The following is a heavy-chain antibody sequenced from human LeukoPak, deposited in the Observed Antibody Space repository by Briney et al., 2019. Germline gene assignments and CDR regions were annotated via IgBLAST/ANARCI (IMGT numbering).Heavy chain of an antibody. J-gene: IGHJ4*02. CDR3: ARRRLERNKYYFDY. V-gene: IGHV1-18*01. CDR1: NYTFTRYD. CDR2: ISAYNGIT. D-gene: IGHD1-1*01. Sequence: ASVKVSCKASNYTFTRYDISWVRQAPGQGPEWMGWISAYNGITMYAQNLQGRVTMTTDTSTSTAYMELSSLRSEDTAVYYCARRRLERNKYYFDYWGQGTLVTVSS.